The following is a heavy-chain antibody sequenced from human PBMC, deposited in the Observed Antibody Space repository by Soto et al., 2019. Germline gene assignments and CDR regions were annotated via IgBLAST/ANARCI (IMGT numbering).Heavy chain of an antibody. CDR1: GSSLSGYY. J-gene: IGHJ5*02. CDR2: INPNSGGT. CDR3: ARGWGIAAPGPNWFDP. V-gene: IGHV1-2*02. Sequence: ALVKVSCKASGSSLSGYYLHWVRQAPGQGPEWMGWINPNSGGTKYVQNFQGRVTMTRDTSISTVYLELSRLRSDDTAVYYCARGWGIAAPGPNWFDPWGQGTLVTVSS. D-gene: IGHD6-13*01.